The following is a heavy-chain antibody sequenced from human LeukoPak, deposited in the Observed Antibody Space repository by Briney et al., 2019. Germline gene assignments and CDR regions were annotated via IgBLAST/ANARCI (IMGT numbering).Heavy chain of an antibody. Sequence: GGSLRLSCAASGFTFSSYAMSWVRQAPGKGLEWVSAISGSGGSTYYADSVKGRFTISRDNSKNTLYLQMNSLRAEDTAVYYCARASRRIQLWSYFDYWGQGTLVTVSS. CDR1: GFTFSSYA. CDR3: ARASRRIQLWSYFDY. CDR2: ISGSGGST. V-gene: IGHV3-23*01. J-gene: IGHJ4*02. D-gene: IGHD5-18*01.